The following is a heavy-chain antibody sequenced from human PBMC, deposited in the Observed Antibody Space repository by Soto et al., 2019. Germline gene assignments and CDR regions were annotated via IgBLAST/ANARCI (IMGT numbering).Heavy chain of an antibody. CDR2: VTGGGHTT. Sequence: PGGSLRHSCAASGFTFSRYAMSWVRQAPGKGLEWVSTVTGGGHTTYNADSVNGRFTISRDNSKNTLYLQMNNLRAEDTAIYYCASSSGDLDVYGMDIWGPGTTVTASS. D-gene: IGHD3-10*01. CDR3: ASSSGDLDVYGMDI. CDR1: GFTFSRYA. J-gene: IGHJ6*02. V-gene: IGHV3-23*01.